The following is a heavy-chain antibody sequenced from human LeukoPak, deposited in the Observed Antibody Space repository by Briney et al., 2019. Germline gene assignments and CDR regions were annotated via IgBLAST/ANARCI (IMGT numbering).Heavy chain of an antibody. V-gene: IGHV3-21*01. J-gene: IGHJ4*02. CDR1: GLTFSSYT. CDR2: ISSSGNYI. Sequence: GGSLRLSCAASGLTFSSYTMNWVRQAPGKGLEWVSSISSSGNYIYYADSVKGRFTISRDNAKNSLYLQMNSLRAEDTAVYYCARDCGSSCPFDYWGQGTLVTVSS. CDR3: ARDCGSSCPFDY. D-gene: IGHD6-13*01.